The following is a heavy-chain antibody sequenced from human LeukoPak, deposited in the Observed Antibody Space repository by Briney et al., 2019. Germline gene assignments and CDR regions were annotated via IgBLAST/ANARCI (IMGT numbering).Heavy chain of an antibody. V-gene: IGHV4-61*02. CDR2: IYTSGST. D-gene: IGHD6-19*01. CDR3: ARTVAGTTLRFDP. J-gene: IGHJ5*02. Sequence: NPSETLSLTCTVSGGSISSGSYYWSWIRQPAGKGLEWIGRIYTSGSTNYNPSLKSRVTISVDTSKNQFSLKLSSVTAADTAVYYCARTVAGTTLRFDPWGQGTLVTVSS. CDR1: GGSISSGSYY.